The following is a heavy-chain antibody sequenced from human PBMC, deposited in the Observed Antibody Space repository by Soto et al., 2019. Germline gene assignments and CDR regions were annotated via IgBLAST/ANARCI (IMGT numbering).Heavy chain of an antibody. J-gene: IGHJ4*02. CDR2: IYWDDDE. D-gene: IGHD6-13*01. Sequence: QITLKESGPTLVKPTQTLTLTCTFSGFSLSTSGVGVGWIRQPPGKALEWLALIYWDDDERYSPSLKSRLTITKDTSKNQVVRTMTNMDPVDTATYYCAHSQIAAAGEYYFDYWGQGTLVTVSS. CDR1: GFSLSTSGVG. CDR3: AHSQIAAAGEYYFDY. V-gene: IGHV2-5*02.